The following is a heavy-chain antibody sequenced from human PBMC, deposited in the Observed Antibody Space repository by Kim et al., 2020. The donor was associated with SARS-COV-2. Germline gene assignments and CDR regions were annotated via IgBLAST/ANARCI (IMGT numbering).Heavy chain of an antibody. J-gene: IGHJ6*02. D-gene: IGHD3-3*01. CDR1: GFTFDDYA. CDR2: ISWNSAGV. Sequence: GGSLRLSCGASGFTFDDYAMHWVRQAPGKGLEWVAGISWNSAGVAYANSLKGRFTISRDNAKNSLYMQMNSLRTEDTASYYCARDMKSGYYYGMDVWCQGTTAPVSS. CDR3: ARDMKSGYYYGMDV. V-gene: IGHV3-9*01.